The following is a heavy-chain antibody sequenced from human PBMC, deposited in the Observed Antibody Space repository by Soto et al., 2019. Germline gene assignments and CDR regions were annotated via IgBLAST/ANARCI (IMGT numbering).Heavy chain of an antibody. CDR2: IYYSGNI. V-gene: IGHV4-59*08. CDR1: GGSINNYY. Sequence: SETLSLTCTVSGGSINNYYWSWIRQPPGKGLEWIGYIYYSGNINYNPSLKSRVTISIDTSNNQFSLKLNSVTAADTAVYYCARSGRGSAASFDYWGQGTPVTVSS. CDR3: ARSGRGSAASFDY. D-gene: IGHD6-13*01. J-gene: IGHJ4*02.